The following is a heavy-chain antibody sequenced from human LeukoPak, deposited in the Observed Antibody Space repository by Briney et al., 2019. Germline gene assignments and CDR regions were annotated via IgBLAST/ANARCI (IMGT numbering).Heavy chain of an antibody. D-gene: IGHD2-15*01. J-gene: IGHJ4*02. CDR1: GSSISSYY. CDR2: IHYTGNT. Sequence: PSETLSLTCTVSGSSISSYYWSWIRQPPGKGLEWIGYIHYTGNTNYNPSLKSRVTISVDTSKNQFSLKLSSVTAADTAVYYCAGGPRYCSGGSCQFDYWGQGTLVTVSS. V-gene: IGHV4-59*12. CDR3: AGGPRYCSGGSCQFDY.